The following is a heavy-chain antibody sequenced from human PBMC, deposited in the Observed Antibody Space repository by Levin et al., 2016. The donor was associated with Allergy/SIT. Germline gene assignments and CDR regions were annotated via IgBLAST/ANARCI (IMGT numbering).Heavy chain of an antibody. Sequence: VRQAPGKGLEWVSSISSSSSYIYYADSVKGRFTISRDNAKNSLYLQMNSLRAEDTAVYYCARDPPKLLYGDYWDWWFDPWGQGTLVTVSS. CDR3: ARDPPKLLYGDYWDWWFDP. CDR2: ISSSSSYI. D-gene: IGHD4-17*01. V-gene: IGHV3-21*01. J-gene: IGHJ5*02.